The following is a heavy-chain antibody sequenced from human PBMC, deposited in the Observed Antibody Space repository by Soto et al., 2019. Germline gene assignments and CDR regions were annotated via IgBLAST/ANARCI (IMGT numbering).Heavy chain of an antibody. CDR2: VSANNGHT. J-gene: IGHJ6*02. V-gene: IGHV1-18*01. Sequence: ASVKVSCKASGFTFSNYGLNWVRQAPGQGLEWMGWVSANNGHTNYAQNLQGRVSMTTDTSTSTAYMELRGLTFDDTAVYYCARDIESVTAKHFFYYYAMDVWGQGTTVTVLL. CDR1: GFTFSNYG. CDR3: ARDIESVTAKHFFYYYAMDV. D-gene: IGHD2-21*02.